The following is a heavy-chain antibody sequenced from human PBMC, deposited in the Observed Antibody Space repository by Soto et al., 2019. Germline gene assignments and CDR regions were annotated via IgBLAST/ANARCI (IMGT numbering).Heavy chain of an antibody. D-gene: IGHD6-13*01. V-gene: IGHV3-21*01. J-gene: IGHJ5*02. CDR1: GSTFSSYS. CDR2: ISSSSSYI. CDR3: ARDRSSSWPFDP. Sequence: GGSLRLSCAASGSTFSSYSMNWVRQAPGKGLEWVSSISSSSSYIYYADSVKGRFTISRDNAKNSLYLQMNSLRAEDTAVYYCARDRSSSWPFDPWGQGTLVTVS.